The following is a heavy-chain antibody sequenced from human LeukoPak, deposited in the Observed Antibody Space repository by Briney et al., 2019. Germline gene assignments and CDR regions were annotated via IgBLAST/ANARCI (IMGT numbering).Heavy chain of an antibody. Sequence: KPSETLSLTCTVSGGSISSSSYYWGWIRQPPGKGLEWIGSIYYSGSTYYNPSLKSRVTISVDTSKNQFSLKLSSVTAADTAVYYCARGRVRAASSLVRLYPFDYWGQGTLVTVSS. D-gene: IGHD2-2*01. CDR1: GGSISSSSYY. CDR3: ARGRVRAASSLVRLYPFDY. V-gene: IGHV4-39*01. J-gene: IGHJ4*02. CDR2: IYYSGST.